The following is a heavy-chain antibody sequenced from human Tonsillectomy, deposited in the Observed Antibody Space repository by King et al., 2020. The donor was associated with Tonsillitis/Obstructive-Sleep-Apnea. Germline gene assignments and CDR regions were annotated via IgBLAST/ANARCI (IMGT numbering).Heavy chain of an antibody. CDR2: IYSKTDGGTT. J-gene: IGHJ4*02. V-gene: IGHV3-15*01. CDR3: TSSPHDYIWGFYT. D-gene: IGHD3-16*01. CDR1: GFTFSNAW. Sequence: VQLVESGGGLVKPGGSLRLSCAASGFTFSNAWMSWVRQAPGKGLEWVGRIYSKTDGGTTDYAAPVKGRFTISRDDSKNMLYLQMNSLKTEDTAVYYCTSSPHDYIWGFYTWGQGTLVTVSS.